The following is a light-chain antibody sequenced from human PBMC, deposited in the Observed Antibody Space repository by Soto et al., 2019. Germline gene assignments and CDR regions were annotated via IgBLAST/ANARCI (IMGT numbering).Light chain of an antibody. CDR3: QSYDSNDQVV. CDR2: EDN. V-gene: IGLV6-57*02. J-gene: IGLJ2*01. Sequence: NFMLTKPHSVSASPGKTVTISCTGFGGSIANNYEQWYQQRPGSAPTTVIYEDNQRSSGVPDRFSGSIDSSSNSASLTISGLKTEDEADYYCQSYDSNDQVVFGGGTKLTVL. CDR1: GGSIANNY.